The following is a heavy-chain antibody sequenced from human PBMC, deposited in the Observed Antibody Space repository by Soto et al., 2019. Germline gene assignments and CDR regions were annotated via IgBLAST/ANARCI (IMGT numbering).Heavy chain of an antibody. CDR1: GGSISSYY. CDR3: ARRLDYGDYGYYFDY. Sequence: QVQLQESGPGLVKPSETLSLTCTVSGGSISSYYWSWIRQPPGKGLEWIGYIYYSGSTNYNPSLKSRVTISVDTSKNQFSLKLSSVTAADTAVYYCARRLDYGDYGYYFDYWGQGTLVTVSS. D-gene: IGHD4-17*01. J-gene: IGHJ4*02. CDR2: IYYSGST. V-gene: IGHV4-59*08.